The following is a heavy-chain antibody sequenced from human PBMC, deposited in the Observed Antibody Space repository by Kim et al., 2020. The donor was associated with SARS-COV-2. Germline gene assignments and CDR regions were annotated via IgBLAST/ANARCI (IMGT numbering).Heavy chain of an antibody. Sequence: ASVKVSCKASGYTFTGYYMHWVRQAPGQGLEWMGWINPNSGGTNYAQKFQGWVTMTRDTSISTAYMELSRLRSDDTAVYYCARTTLPGGSYYYYGMDGWGQGPRSPSP. CDR2: INPNSGGT. D-gene: IGHD5-12*01. V-gene: IGHV1-2*04. J-gene: IGHJ6*02. CDR3: ARTTLPGGSYYYYGMDG. CDR1: GYTFTGYY.